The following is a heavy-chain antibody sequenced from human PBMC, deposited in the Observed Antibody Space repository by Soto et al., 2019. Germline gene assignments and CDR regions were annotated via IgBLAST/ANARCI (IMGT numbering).Heavy chain of an antibody. CDR3: ARSYYAITVFAVDP. CDR1: GASVSHGY. J-gene: IGHJ5*02. CDR2: MYFGGSF. Sequence: QLQLQASGPGLVKPSETLSLTCNVSGASVSHGYWSWIRQPPGKGLEWIGFMYFGGSFNYNPSLTTRTTISVETSKNQFFRKLTSVTSSDTAVYYCARSYYAITVFAVDPWGQGTLVTVSS. V-gene: IGHV4-59*02. D-gene: IGHD1-26*01.